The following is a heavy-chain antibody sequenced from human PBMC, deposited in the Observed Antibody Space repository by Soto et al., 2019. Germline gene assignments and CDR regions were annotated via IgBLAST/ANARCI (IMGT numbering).Heavy chain of an antibody. CDR1: GGSVITNSYY. J-gene: IGHJ6*02. CDR2: AYYGLNT. CDR3: VRHAVTGGVHYYYGIDV. D-gene: IGHD2-8*02. V-gene: IGHV4-39*01. Sequence: SETLSLTCSVSGGSVITNSYYFFCVRQSPWEGLQWIGSAYYGLNTYYNPSLRSRVTISLDLSKNDLSLELTSVTAADTAVYYCVRHAVTGGVHYYYGIDVWGQGTTVTVSS.